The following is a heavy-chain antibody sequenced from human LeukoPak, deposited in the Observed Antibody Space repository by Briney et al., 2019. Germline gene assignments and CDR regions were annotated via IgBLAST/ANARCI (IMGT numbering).Heavy chain of an antibody. V-gene: IGHV4-59*08. CDR1: GGSISSYY. J-gene: IGHJ6*02. Sequence: SETLSLTCTVSGGSISSYYWSWIRQPPGKGLEWIGYIYYSGSTNYNPSLESRVTISVDTSKNQFSLKLSSVTAADTAVYYCASGRYFDWFPPTYYYYGMDVWGQGTTVTVSS. CDR3: ASGRYFDWFPPTYYYYGMDV. D-gene: IGHD3-9*01. CDR2: IYYSGST.